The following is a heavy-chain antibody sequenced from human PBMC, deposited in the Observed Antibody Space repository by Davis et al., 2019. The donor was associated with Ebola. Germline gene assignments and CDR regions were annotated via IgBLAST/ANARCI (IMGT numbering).Heavy chain of an antibody. CDR2: IYPDDSDT. V-gene: IGHV5-51*01. D-gene: IGHD6-13*01. Sequence: GESLKISCKGSGYSFTSYWIAWVRQMSGKGLEWMAMIYPDDSDTRYSPSFQGQVTISADKSISTAYLQWSSLKASDTAMYYCARLTAAVDYWGQGTLVTVSS. CDR1: GYSFTSYW. CDR3: ARLTAAVDY. J-gene: IGHJ4*02.